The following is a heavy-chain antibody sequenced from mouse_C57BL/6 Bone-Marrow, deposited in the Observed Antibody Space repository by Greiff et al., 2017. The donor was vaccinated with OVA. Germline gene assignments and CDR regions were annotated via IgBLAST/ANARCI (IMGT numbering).Heavy chain of an antibody. D-gene: IGHD1-1*01. Sequence: VQLQQPGAELVKPGASVKVSCKASGYTFTSYWMHWVKQRPGQGLEWIGRIHPSDSDTNYNQKFKGKATLTAEKSSSTAYMQLSSLTSEDSAVYFCARSPITTVPYYFDYWGQGTTLTVSS. CDR2: IHPSDSDT. V-gene: IGHV1-74*01. CDR3: ARSPITTVPYYFDY. J-gene: IGHJ2*01. CDR1: GYTFTSYW.